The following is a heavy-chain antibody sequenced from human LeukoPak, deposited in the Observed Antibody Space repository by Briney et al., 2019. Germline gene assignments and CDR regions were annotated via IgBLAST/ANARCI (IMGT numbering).Heavy chain of an antibody. CDR3: ARNLWFGELSTNWFDP. V-gene: IGHV4-4*07. CDR2: IYTSGST. D-gene: IGHD3-10*01. Sequence: SETLSLTCTVSGGSISSYYWSWIRQPAGKGLEWIGRIYTSGSTNYNPSLKSRVTMSVDTSKNQFSLKLSSVTAADTAVYYCARNLWFGELSTNWFDPWGQGTLVTVSP. CDR1: GGSISSYY. J-gene: IGHJ5*02.